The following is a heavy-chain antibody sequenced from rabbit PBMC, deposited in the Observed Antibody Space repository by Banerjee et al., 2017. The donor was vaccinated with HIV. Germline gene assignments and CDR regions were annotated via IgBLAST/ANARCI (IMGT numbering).Heavy chain of an antibody. CDR2: ICGAGCDST. Sequence: QEQLEESGGGLVKPGASLTLTCTASGFSFSHTHYMCWVRQAPGKGLEWVACICGAGCDSTYYANWAKGRITISKTSSTTVTLQMTSLTAADTATYFCVRDHYGDYAGYGYFNLWGQGTLVTVS. D-gene: IGHD2-1*01. J-gene: IGHJ4*01. V-gene: IGHV1S45*01. CDR3: VRDHYGDYAGYGYFNL. CDR1: GFSFSHTHY.